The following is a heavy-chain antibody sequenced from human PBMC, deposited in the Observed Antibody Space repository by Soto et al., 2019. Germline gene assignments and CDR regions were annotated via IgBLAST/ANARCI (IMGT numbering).Heavy chain of an antibody. J-gene: IGHJ4*02. CDR3: AKVVAAKWGYFDY. CDR2: ISWNSGSI. V-gene: IGHV3-9*01. Sequence: EVQLVESGGGLVQPGRSLRLSCAASGFTFDDYAMHWVRQAPGKGLEWVSGISWNSGSIGYADSVKGRFTISRDNAKNSLYLQMNSLRAEDTALYCCAKVVAAKWGYFDYWGQGTLVTVSS. CDR1: GFTFDDYA. D-gene: IGHD2-15*01.